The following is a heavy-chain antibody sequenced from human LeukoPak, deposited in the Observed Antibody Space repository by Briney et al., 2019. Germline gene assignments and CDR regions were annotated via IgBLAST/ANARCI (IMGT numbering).Heavy chain of an antibody. CDR2: IYPGDSDT. CDR1: GYSFTSYW. J-gene: IGHJ6*03. V-gene: IGHV5-51*01. Sequence: GESLKISCKGSGYSFTSYWIGWVRQMPGKGLEWMGIIYPGDSDTRYSPSFQGQVTISADKSINTAYLEWSSLKASDTAIYYCARQGAAGKYYYYYMDVWGKRTTVTVSS. D-gene: IGHD6-13*01. CDR3: ARQGAAGKYYYYYMDV.